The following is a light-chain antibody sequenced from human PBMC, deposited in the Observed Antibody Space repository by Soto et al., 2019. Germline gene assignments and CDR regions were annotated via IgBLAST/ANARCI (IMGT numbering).Light chain of an antibody. V-gene: IGKV3-11*01. CDR2: DAS. CDR3: QQRSNWPPVFT. Sequence: EIVLTQSPATLSLSPGERATLSCRASQSVSNYLAWYQQKPGQAPRLLIYDASNRATGIPARFSGSGSATDFTLTISSLEPEDFAVYYCQQRSNWPPVFTFSPGTKVDIK. J-gene: IGKJ3*01. CDR1: QSVSNY.